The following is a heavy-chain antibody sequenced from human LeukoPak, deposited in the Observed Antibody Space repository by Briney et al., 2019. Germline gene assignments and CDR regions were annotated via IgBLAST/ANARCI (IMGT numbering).Heavy chain of an antibody. V-gene: IGHV1-24*01. CDR2: FDPEDGET. J-gene: IGHJ6*03. Sequence: ASVKVSCKVSGYTLTELSMHWVRQAPGKGLEWMGGFDPEDGETIYAQKFQGRVTMTEDTSTDTAYMELSSLRSEDTAVYYCARGGEEMATIYYYYYYMDVWGKGTTVTVSS. D-gene: IGHD5-24*01. CDR3: ARGGEEMATIYYYYYYMDV. CDR1: GYTLTELS.